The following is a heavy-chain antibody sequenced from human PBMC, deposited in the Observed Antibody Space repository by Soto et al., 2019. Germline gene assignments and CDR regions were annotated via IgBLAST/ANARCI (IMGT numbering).Heavy chain of an antibody. D-gene: IGHD6-19*01. J-gene: IGHJ4*02. V-gene: IGHV3-23*01. CDR2: IIGRGVTP. CDR3: AKDRGIAVAGRIWGYFDY. CDR1: GFPCSTYA. Sequence: PGGALRVSCVDSGFPCSTYAMSWVRQAQGKGLGWVSGIIGRGVTPFYADSVKGRFTIPRDNSKDTQYLKVNSLRAEYTAIYYCAKDRGIAVAGRIWGYFDYWGQGALVTVSS.